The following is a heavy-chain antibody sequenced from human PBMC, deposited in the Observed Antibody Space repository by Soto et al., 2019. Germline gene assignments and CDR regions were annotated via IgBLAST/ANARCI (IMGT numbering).Heavy chain of an antibody. D-gene: IGHD2-21*01. J-gene: IGHJ5*02. CDR2: ISQAGSEK. Sequence: GGSPSLSCPASGFPFSSHWMRWVRQAPGKGLEWVASISQAGSEKTYVDSVKGRFTISRDNVQKSLYLQMDSLRADDTAMYYCARSSDGACDSWGQGTLVTVSS. CDR1: GFPFSSHW. V-gene: IGHV3-7*01. CDR3: ARSSDGACDS.